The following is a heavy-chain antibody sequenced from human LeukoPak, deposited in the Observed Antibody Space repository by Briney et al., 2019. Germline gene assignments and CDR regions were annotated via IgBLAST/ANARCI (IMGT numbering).Heavy chain of an antibody. Sequence: SGGSLRLSCAASGFTFSSYAMHWVRQAPGKGLEWGAVISYDGSNKYYADSVKGRFTISRNNSKNTLYLQMNSLRAEDTAVYYCASGDSSGWYGDFDYWGQGTLVTVSS. J-gene: IGHJ4*02. CDR3: ASGDSSGWYGDFDY. V-gene: IGHV3-30-3*01. CDR1: GFTFSSYA. D-gene: IGHD6-19*01. CDR2: ISYDGSNK.